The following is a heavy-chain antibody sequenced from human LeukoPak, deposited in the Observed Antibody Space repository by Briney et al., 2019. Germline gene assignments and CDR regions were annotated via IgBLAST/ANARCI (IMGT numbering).Heavy chain of an antibody. CDR2: IIPIFGTA. CDR3: ATAGHKGGHFRYFHY. Sequence: SVKVSCKASGGTFSSYAISWVRQAPGQGLEWMGGIIPIFGTANYAQKFQGRVTITADSSTDTVYMELSSLRSEDTATYYCATAGHKGGHFRYFHYWGQGTLVTVSS. V-gene: IGHV1-69*13. D-gene: IGHD2/OR15-2a*01. J-gene: IGHJ4*02. CDR1: GGTFSSYA.